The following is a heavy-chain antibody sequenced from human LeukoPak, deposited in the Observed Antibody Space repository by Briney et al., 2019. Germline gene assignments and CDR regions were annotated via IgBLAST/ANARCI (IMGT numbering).Heavy chain of an antibody. CDR1: GFTFSSYA. D-gene: IGHD2-21*02. CDR2: ISGSGGST. J-gene: IGHJ4*02. Sequence: PGGSLRLSCAASGFTFSSYAMSWVRQAPGKGLEWVSAISGSGGSTCYADSVKGRFTISRDNSKNTLYLQMNSLRAEDTAVYYCAKGTAIIVVVTAGDYWGQGTLVTVSS. V-gene: IGHV3-23*01. CDR3: AKGTAIIVVVTAGDY.